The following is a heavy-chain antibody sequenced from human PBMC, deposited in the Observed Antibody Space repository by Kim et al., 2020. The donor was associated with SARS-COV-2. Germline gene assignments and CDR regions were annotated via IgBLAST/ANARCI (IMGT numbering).Heavy chain of an antibody. Sequence: SVKVSCKASGGTFSSYAISWVRQAPGQGLEWMGRIIPILGIANYAQKFQGRVTITADKSTSTAYMELSSLRSEDTAVYYCVRGSVVGLFDPWGQGTLVTVSS. J-gene: IGHJ5*02. V-gene: IGHV1-69*04. CDR3: VRGSVVGLFDP. CDR1: GGTFSSYA. CDR2: IIPILGIA. D-gene: IGHD2-2*01.